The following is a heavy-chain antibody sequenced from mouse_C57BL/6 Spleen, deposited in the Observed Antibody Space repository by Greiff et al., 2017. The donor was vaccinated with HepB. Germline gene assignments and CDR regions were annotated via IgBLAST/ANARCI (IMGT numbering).Heavy chain of an antibody. V-gene: IGHV1-59*01. Sequence: QVQLQQPGAELVRPGTSVKLSCKASGYTFTSYWMHWVKQRPGQGLEWIGVIDPSDSYTNYNQKFKGKATLTVDTSSSTAYMQLSSLTSEDSAVDYCARGEYGSSYGFAYWGQGTLVTVSA. CDR3: ARGEYGSSYGFAY. D-gene: IGHD1-1*01. CDR2: IDPSDSYT. CDR1: GYTFTSYW. J-gene: IGHJ3*01.